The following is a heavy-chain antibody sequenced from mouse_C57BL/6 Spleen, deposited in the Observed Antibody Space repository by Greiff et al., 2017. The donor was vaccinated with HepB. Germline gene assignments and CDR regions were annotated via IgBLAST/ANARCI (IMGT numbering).Heavy chain of an antibody. CDR2: IDPSDSYT. CDR3: ARSEYSKENWFAY. CDR1: GYTFTSYW. J-gene: IGHJ3*01. D-gene: IGHD2-5*01. V-gene: IGHV1-69*01. Sequence: QVQLQQSGAELVMPGASVKLSCKASGYTFTSYWMHWVKQRPGQGLEWIGEIDPSDSYTNYNQKFKGKSTLTVDKSSSTAYMQLSSLTSEDSAVYYWARSEYSKENWFAYWGQGTLVTVSA.